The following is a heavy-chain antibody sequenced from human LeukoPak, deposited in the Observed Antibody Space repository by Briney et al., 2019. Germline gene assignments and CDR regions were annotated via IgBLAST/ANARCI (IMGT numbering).Heavy chain of an antibody. CDR2: ISSSSSYI. CDR1: GFTFSGYN. V-gene: IGHV3-21*01. Sequence: GGSLRLPCAASGFTFSGYNMNWVRQAPGKGLEWVSSISSSSSYIYYADSVKGRFTISRDNAKNSLYLQMNSLRAEDTAVYYCASSSERDYDFWSGYPLGYWGQGTLATVSS. CDR3: ASSSERDYDFWSGYPLGY. J-gene: IGHJ4*02. D-gene: IGHD3-3*01.